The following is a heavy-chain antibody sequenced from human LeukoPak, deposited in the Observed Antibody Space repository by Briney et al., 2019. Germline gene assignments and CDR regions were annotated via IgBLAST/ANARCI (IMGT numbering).Heavy chain of an antibody. CDR3: ARRSTVTTFYY. CDR2: INHSGST. CDR1: GGSITSSNW. V-gene: IGHV4-4*02. Sequence: PSGTLSLTCPVSGGSITSSNWWSWVRQPPGRGLSWSGEINHSGSTNYNPSIKSRVTMSVDKSKNPFALKLNSVTAADTAVYYCARRSTVTTFYYWGQGTLVTVSS. J-gene: IGHJ4*02. D-gene: IGHD4-17*01.